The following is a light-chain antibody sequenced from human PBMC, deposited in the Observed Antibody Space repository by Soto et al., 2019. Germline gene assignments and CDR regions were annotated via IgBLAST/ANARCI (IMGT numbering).Light chain of an antibody. CDR3: QSYDSSLSVVV. J-gene: IGLJ2*01. CDR2: ESS. Sequence: QSVLTQPSSVSGAPGQTVTISCTGSSSNIGAEYDVHWYQQLPGGDPKLLIYESSDRLSGVPDRFSGSKSGASASLAITGLQAEDEANYYCQSYDSSLSVVVFGGGTKLTVL. CDR1: SSNIGAEYD. V-gene: IGLV1-40*01.